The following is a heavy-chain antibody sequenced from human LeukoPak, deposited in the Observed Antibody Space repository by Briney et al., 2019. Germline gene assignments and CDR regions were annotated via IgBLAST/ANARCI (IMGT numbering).Heavy chain of an antibody. V-gene: IGHV1-8*01. J-gene: IGHJ4*02. Sequence: ASVKVSCKASGYTFTSYDINWVRQATGQGLEWMGWMNPNSGNTGYAQRSQGRVTMTRNTSISTAYMELSSLRSEDTAVYYCARFRRGSSTRRYYDYVWGSSTRLYFDYWGQGTLVTVSS. D-gene: IGHD3-16*01. CDR3: ARFRRGSSTRRYYDYVWGSSTRLYFDY. CDR1: GYTFTSYD. CDR2: MNPNSGNT.